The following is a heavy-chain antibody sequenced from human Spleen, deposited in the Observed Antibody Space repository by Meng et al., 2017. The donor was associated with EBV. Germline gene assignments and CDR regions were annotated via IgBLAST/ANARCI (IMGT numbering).Heavy chain of an antibody. D-gene: IGHD3-9*01. CDR3: ARSGDEILAGYYDY. CDR1: GFIFDDYG. Sequence: LVDSGGGVVRPGGSLRLSCAASGFIFDDYGVSWLRQVPGNGLEWVSGINWNGNSIDYADSVKGRFTISRDNAKKSVYLQMNSLRVEDTAVYYCARSGDEILAGYYDYWGQGTLVTVSS. J-gene: IGHJ4*02. CDR2: INWNGNSI. V-gene: IGHV3-20*04.